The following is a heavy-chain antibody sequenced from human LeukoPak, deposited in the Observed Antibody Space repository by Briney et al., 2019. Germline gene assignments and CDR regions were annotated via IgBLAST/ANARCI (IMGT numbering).Heavy chain of an antibody. CDR2: INHSGST. CDR3: ARGFGLTDPVTKDWYFDL. D-gene: IGHD3-10*01. Sequence: PSETLSLTCAVYGGSFSGYYWSWIRQPPGKGLEWIGEINHSGSTNYNPSLKSRVTISVDTSKNQFSLKLSSVTAADTAVYYCARGFGLTDPVTKDWYFDLWGRGTLVTVSS. CDR1: GGSFSGYY. J-gene: IGHJ2*01. V-gene: IGHV4-34*01.